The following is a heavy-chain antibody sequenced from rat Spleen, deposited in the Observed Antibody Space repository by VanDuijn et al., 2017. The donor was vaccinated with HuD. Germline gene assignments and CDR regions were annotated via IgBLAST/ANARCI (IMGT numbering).Heavy chain of an antibody. CDR1: GFTFSDYN. Sequence: EVQLVESGGGLVQPGRSLKLSCAASGFTFSDYNMAWVRQAPKKGLEWVASISYEGSSTYYGDSVKGRFTISRDNAKSTLYLQMDSLRSEDTATYYCARLGGGPDYWGQGVMVTVSS. J-gene: IGHJ2*01. V-gene: IGHV5-22*01. D-gene: IGHD1-11*01. CDR2: ISYEGSST. CDR3: ARLGGGPDY.